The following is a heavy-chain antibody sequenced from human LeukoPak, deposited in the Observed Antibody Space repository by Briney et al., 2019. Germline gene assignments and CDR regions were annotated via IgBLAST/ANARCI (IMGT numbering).Heavy chain of an antibody. Sequence: GGSLRLSCAASGFTFSSYGMHWVRQAPGKGLEWVAVIWYDGSKKYYADSVKGRFTISRDDSKNTLYLQMNSLRAEDTAVYYCARDFGVTNYHFDYWGQGTLVTVSS. V-gene: IGHV3-33*01. D-gene: IGHD3-16*01. J-gene: IGHJ4*02. CDR1: GFTFSSYG. CDR3: ARDFGVTNYHFDY. CDR2: IWYDGSKK.